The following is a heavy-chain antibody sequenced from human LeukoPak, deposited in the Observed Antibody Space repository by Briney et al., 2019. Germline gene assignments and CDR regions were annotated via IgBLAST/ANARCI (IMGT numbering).Heavy chain of an antibody. CDR3: ASLGFCTGTRCLEDS. Sequence: SETLSLTCTVSGGSINNHYWSWIRQPPGKGLEWIGYIHSTGSTHYSPSLKSRVTISVDRSENQFSLKVTSVTAADTAVYYCASLGFCTGTRCLEDSWGQGTLVTVAS. CDR2: IHSTGST. V-gene: IGHV4-59*11. CDR1: GGSINNHY. D-gene: IGHD2-2*03. J-gene: IGHJ4*02.